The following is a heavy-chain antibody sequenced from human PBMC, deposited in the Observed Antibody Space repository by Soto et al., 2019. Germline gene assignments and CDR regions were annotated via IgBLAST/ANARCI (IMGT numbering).Heavy chain of an antibody. CDR3: ARGRIAAAGHSFDY. Sequence: EVQLVESGGGLVQPGGSLRLSCAASGFTFSSYDMHWVPQATGKGLEWVSPIGTAGDTYYPGSVKGRLTISRENANNSLYLQMNSLRAGDTAVYYCARGRIAAAGHSFDYWGQGTLVTVSS. J-gene: IGHJ4*02. CDR2: IGTAGDT. V-gene: IGHV3-13*01. D-gene: IGHD6-13*01. CDR1: GFTFSSYD.